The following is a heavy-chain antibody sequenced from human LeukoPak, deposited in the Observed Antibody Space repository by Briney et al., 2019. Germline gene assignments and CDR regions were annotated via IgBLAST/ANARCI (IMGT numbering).Heavy chain of an antibody. Sequence: GASVKVSCKASGYTFTNYAMNWVRQAPGQGLEWMGWINPNSGGTNYAQKFQGRVTMTRDTSISTAYMELSRLRSDDTAVYYCARGFGWKESGDWFDPWGQGTLVTVSS. J-gene: IGHJ5*02. CDR2: INPNSGGT. V-gene: IGHV1-2*02. CDR3: ARGFGWKESGDWFDP. CDR1: GYTFTNYA. D-gene: IGHD6-19*01.